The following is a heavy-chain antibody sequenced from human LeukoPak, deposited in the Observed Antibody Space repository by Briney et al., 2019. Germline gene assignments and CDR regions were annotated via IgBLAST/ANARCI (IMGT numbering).Heavy chain of an antibody. V-gene: IGHV3-15*01. CDR3: AKEGGGSGYYSVDY. CDR2: IKSKTDGGTT. Sequence: GGSLRLSCAASGFTFSNAWMSWVRQAPGKGLEWVGRIKSKTDGGTTDYAAPVKGRFTISRDDSKNMLYLQMNSLRAEDTAVYYCAKEGGGSGYYSVDYWGQGTLVTVSS. D-gene: IGHD3-22*01. J-gene: IGHJ4*02. CDR1: GFTFSNAW.